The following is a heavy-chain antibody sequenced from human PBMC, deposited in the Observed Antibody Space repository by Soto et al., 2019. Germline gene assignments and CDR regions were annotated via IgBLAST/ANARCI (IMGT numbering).Heavy chain of an antibody. CDR1: GGSFSGYY. J-gene: IGHJ4*02. V-gene: IGHV4-34*01. CDR2: INHSGST. Sequence: PSETLSLTCAVYGGSFSGYYWSWIRQPPGKGLEWIGEINHSGSTNYNPSLKSRVTISVDTSKNQFSLKLSSVTAADTAVYYCARGGGVYYLDYWGQGTLVTVSS. CDR3: ARGGGVYYLDY. D-gene: IGHD2-8*02.